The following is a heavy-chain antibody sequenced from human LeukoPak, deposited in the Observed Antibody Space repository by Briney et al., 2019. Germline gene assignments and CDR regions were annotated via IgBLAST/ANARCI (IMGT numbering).Heavy chain of an antibody. D-gene: IGHD5-18*01. CDR1: GGSISSSSYY. Sequence: SETLSLTCTVSGGSISSSSYYWGWIRQPPGKGLEWMVSIYYSGSTYYNPSLKSRVTISVDTSKNQFSLKLSSVTAADTAVYYCARHLSPRGYSYGWGYFDLWGRGTLVTVSS. V-gene: IGHV4-39*01. CDR2: IYYSGST. CDR3: ARHLSPRGYSYGWGYFDL. J-gene: IGHJ2*01.